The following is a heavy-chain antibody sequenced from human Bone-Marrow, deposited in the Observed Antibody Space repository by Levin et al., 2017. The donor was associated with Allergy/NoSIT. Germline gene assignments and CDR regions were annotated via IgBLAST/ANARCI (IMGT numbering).Heavy chain of an antibody. CDR2: ISYIGST. Sequence: SQTLSLTCTVSGGSISGGGYYWCWIRQHPGKGLEWIGCISYIGSTHYNPSLKSRVTISADTADKHFSLKMSSVTAADTAVFDCARGTFHGASDAFDVWGQGTIVTVSS. J-gene: IGHJ3*01. V-gene: IGHV4-31*03. CDR3: ARGTFHGASDAFDV. D-gene: IGHD1/OR15-1a*01. CDR1: GGSISGGGYY.